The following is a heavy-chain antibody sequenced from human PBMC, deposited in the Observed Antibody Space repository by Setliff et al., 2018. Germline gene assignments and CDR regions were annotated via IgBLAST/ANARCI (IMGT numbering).Heavy chain of an antibody. Sequence: PGGSLRLSCEASGFTFSSYSMNWVRQAPGKGLEWVSSISSSSSYIYYADSMKGRFTISRDNAKNSLFLQMNSLRGEDTAMYYCAKSSGSSSATNLEYLGPGTLVTVSS. CDR2: ISSSSSYI. J-gene: IGHJ4*02. CDR1: GFTFSSYS. V-gene: IGHV3-21*04. D-gene: IGHD3-10*01. CDR3: AKSSGSSSATNLEY.